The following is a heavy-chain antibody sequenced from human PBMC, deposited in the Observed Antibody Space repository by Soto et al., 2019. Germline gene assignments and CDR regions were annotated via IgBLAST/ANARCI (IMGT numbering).Heavy chain of an antibody. V-gene: IGHV1-69*12. CDR1: GGSFRSYA. Sequence: QVQLVQSGAEVKKPGSSVKVSCKASGGSFRSYAVNWVRQAPGQGLECLGGIIPIFGTPNYAQKFHGRVSITADESTSPVYMDLISLTSEDTAVYYCAYSANHRYFFDSWGQGTLVTVSS. D-gene: IGHD5-18*01. CDR3: AYSANHRYFFDS. CDR2: IIPIFGTP. J-gene: IGHJ5*01.